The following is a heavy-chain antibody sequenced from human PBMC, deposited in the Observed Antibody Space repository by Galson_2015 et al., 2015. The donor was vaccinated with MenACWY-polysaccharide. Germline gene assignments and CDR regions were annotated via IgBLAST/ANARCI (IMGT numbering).Heavy chain of an antibody. CDR2: MNPNSGNT. J-gene: IGHJ3*02. D-gene: IGHD2-15*01. Sequence: SVKVSCKASGYTFSSYDINWVRQTTGQGLEWMGWMNPNSGNTGYAQKFQGRVTMTRNTSISIAYMELNSLRVEDTALYYCAKGILRAQYCSGGRCYPEGAFHIWGQGTMVTVSS. CDR3: AKGILRAQYCSGGRCYPEGAFHI. V-gene: IGHV1-8*01. CDR1: GYTFSSYD.